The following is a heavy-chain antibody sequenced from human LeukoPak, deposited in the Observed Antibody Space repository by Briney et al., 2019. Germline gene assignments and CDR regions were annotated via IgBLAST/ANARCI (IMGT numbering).Heavy chain of an antibody. J-gene: IGHJ6*02. CDR1: GGSISGYY. V-gene: IGHV4-59*01. Sequence: KPSETLSLTCTVSGGSISGYYLSWIRQSPEKGLEWIGYIYDSGTTNYNPSLKSRVLMSVDTSKTQVSLKVKSVTAADTAVYYCARGRDTGYGYYGMDVWGQGTTVTVSS. CDR2: IYDSGTT. D-gene: IGHD5-18*01. CDR3: ARGRDTGYGYYGMDV.